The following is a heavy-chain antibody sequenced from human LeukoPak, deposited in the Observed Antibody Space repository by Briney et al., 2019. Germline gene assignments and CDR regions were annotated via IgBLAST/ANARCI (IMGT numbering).Heavy chain of an antibody. Sequence: ASVKVSCKGSGYTFTVYYIHWVRQAPGQGLEWMGWISGYNGHTNYAQQAQGRVTMTTDTSTSTAYMELRSLRFDDTAVYYCARGPDTSGYEATPDCFDIWGQGTRVTVSS. CDR3: ARGPDTSGYEATPDCFDI. V-gene: IGHV1-18*04. CDR1: GYTFTVYY. CDR2: ISGYNGHT. J-gene: IGHJ3*02. D-gene: IGHD5-12*01.